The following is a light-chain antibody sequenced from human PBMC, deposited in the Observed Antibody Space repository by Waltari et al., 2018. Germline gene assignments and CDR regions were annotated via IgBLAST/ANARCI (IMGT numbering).Light chain of an antibody. V-gene: IGKV1-39*01. CDR2: AAS. Sequence: DIQMTQSPSSLSASVGDTVTVTCRASKKLRTHLNWYQQKPATAPKLRIYAASTLHRGVPSRCSGSGSWTDFTLTVTNLQPDDFAIYFCQQGFSSPWTFGQGTRV. J-gene: IGKJ1*01. CDR3: QQGFSSPWT. CDR1: KKLRTH.